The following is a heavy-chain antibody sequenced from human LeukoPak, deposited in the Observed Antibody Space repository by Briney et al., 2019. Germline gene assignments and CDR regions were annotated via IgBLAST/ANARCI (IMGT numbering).Heavy chain of an antibody. CDR2: ISYDGSNK. J-gene: IGHJ4*02. CDR1: GFTFSSYG. CDR3: AKRLFDY. D-gene: IGHD4-11*01. Sequence: GGSLRLSCAASGFTFSSYGMHWVRQAPGKGLEWVAVISYDGSNKYYADSVKGRFTTSRDNSKNTLYLQMNSLRAEDTAVYYCAKRLFDYWGQGTLVTVSS. V-gene: IGHV3-30*18.